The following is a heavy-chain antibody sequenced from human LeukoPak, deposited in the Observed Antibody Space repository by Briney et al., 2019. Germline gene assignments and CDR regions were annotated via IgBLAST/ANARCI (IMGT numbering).Heavy chain of an antibody. J-gene: IGHJ4*02. CDR3: ARPRGRQQLVPFDY. Sequence: GESLKISCKGSGYSFTNYWIGWVRQMPGKGLEWMGIIYLDDSDTRYSPSFQGQITISADKSISTAYLQWSSLKASDTAMYYCARPRGRQQLVPFDYWGQGTLVTVSS. D-gene: IGHD6-13*01. CDR1: GYSFTNYW. CDR2: IYLDDSDT. V-gene: IGHV5-51*01.